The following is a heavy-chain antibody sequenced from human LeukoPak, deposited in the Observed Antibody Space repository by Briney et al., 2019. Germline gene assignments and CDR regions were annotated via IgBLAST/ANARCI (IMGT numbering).Heavy chain of an antibody. D-gene: IGHD5-24*01. CDR3: TRDQMNY. V-gene: IGHV3-53*01. CDR2: IFSNGDT. CDR1: EFTVSRNY. J-gene: IGHJ4*02. Sequence: GRTLRLSCTASEFTVSRNYMLWVRQSPGKGLEWVSLIFSNGDTHYADSVKGRFTISRDTSKNTVSLQMNSLRVEDTAMYYCTRDQMNYWGQGTLVTVSS.